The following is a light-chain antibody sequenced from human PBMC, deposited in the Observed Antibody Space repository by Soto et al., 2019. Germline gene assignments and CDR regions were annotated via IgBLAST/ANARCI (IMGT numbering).Light chain of an antibody. V-gene: IGKV3-15*01. J-gene: IGKJ1*01. Sequence: EMVMTQSPATLSVSPGERATLSCRASQSVGGNFAWYQQKPGQAPRLLIYGTSARATGIPVRFSGSGSGTEFTLTISSLQSEDFAVYYCQKYNKWPWTFGQGTKVEGK. CDR3: QKYNKWPWT. CDR2: GTS. CDR1: QSVGGN.